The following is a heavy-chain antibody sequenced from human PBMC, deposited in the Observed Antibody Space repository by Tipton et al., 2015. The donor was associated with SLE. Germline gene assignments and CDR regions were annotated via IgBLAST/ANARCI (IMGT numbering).Heavy chain of an antibody. Sequence: QSGPEVKKPGESLKISCKGSGYSFTSYWIGWVRQMPGKGLEWMGIIYPGDSDTRYSPSFQGQVTISADKSISTAYLQWSSLKASDTAMYYCARLGVYSSSWWGGYNWFDPWGQGTLVTVSS. V-gene: IGHV5-51*03. CDR3: ARLGVYSSSWWGGYNWFDP. J-gene: IGHJ5*02. CDR2: IYPGDSDT. CDR1: GYSFTSYW. D-gene: IGHD6-13*01.